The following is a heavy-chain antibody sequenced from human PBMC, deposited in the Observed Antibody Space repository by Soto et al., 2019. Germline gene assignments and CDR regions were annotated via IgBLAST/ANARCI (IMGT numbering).Heavy chain of an antibody. CDR3: AKSTVHCSGGSCPGEFDY. Sequence: GGSLRLSCAASGFTFDDYAMHWVRQAPGKGLEWVSGISWNSGSIGYADSVKGRFTISRDNAKNSLYLQMNSLRAEDTALYYCAKSTVHCSGGSCPGEFDYWGQGTLVTVSS. CDR2: ISWNSGSI. CDR1: GFTFDDYA. J-gene: IGHJ4*02. V-gene: IGHV3-9*01. D-gene: IGHD2-15*01.